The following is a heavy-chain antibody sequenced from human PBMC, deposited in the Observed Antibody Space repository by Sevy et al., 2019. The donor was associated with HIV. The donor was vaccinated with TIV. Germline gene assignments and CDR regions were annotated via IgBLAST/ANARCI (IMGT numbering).Heavy chain of an antibody. CDR1: GFSVNSNY. D-gene: IGHD5-18*01. CDR3: ARGKSGYGYALNY. Sequence: GGSLRLSCAASGFSVNSNYMTWVRQAPVKGLEGVSVIYSDETTYHADSVKDRFTISRDNSKNMLYLQMSSLRAEDTAIYYCARGKSGYGYALNYWGQGTLVTVSS. J-gene: IGHJ4*02. CDR2: IYSDETT. V-gene: IGHV3-66*01.